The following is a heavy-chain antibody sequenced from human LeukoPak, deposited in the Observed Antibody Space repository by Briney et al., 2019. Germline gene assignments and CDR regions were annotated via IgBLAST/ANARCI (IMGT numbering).Heavy chain of an antibody. CDR2: INPNSGGT. Sequence: ASVKVSCKASGYTFTGYYMHWVRQAPGRGLEWMGWINPNSGGTNYAQKFQGRVTMTRDTSISTAYMELSRLRSDDTAVYYCARAVGYYYDSSGYYYWGQGTLVTVSS. CDR1: GYTFTGYY. CDR3: ARAVGYYYDSSGYYY. J-gene: IGHJ4*02. D-gene: IGHD3-22*01. V-gene: IGHV1-2*02.